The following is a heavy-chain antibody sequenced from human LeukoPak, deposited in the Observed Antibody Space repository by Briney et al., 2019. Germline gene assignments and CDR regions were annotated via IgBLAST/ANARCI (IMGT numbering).Heavy chain of an antibody. V-gene: IGHV4-59*01. CDR1: GDSITTYY. Sequence: SETLSLTCTVSGDSITTYYWSWIRQPPGKGLEWIGYIYYSGSTNYNPSLKSRVTISVDTSKNQFSLKLSSVTAADTAVYYCAKAHGYYGSGSTHNWFDPWGQGTLVTVSS. CDR3: AKAHGYYGSGSTHNWFDP. J-gene: IGHJ5*02. D-gene: IGHD3-10*01. CDR2: IYYSGST.